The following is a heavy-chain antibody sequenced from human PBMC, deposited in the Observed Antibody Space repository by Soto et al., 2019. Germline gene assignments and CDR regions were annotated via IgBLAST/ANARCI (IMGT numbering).Heavy chain of an antibody. CDR1: GFSFGSYA. V-gene: IGHV3-23*01. Sequence: HPGGSLRLSCAASGFSFGSYALSWVRQAPGKGLEWVSTISGSGGKTFYADAVKGRFSISRDTSQNTLYLQMNSLRADDTAIYYCARWSYLDYWGQGTRVTVSS. D-gene: IGHD3-3*01. CDR2: ISGSGGKT. CDR3: ARWSYLDY. J-gene: IGHJ4*02.